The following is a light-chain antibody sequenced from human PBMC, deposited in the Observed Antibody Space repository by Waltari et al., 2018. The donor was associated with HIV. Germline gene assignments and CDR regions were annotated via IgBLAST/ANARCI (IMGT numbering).Light chain of an antibody. J-gene: IGLJ2*01. V-gene: IGLV2-14*03. Sequence: QSALTQPASVSGSPGQSITISCTGTSNDVGGYNYVSWYQQHPGKVPTLMINDVSNRPSGVSYRFSGSKSGNTASLTISGLQAEDEADYYCSSYTSSTYVVFGGGTKLTVL. CDR3: SSYTSSTYVV. CDR1: SNDVGGYNY. CDR2: DVS.